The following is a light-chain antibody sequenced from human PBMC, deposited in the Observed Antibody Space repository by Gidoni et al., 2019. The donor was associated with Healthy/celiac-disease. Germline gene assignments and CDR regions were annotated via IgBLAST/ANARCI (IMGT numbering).Light chain of an antibody. J-gene: IGKJ2*01. CDR1: QSVSSN. CDR2: GAS. V-gene: IGKV3-15*01. Sequence: EIVMTQSPATLSVSPGESATLSCRASQSVSSNLAWYQQKPGQAPRLLIYGASTRATGIPARFSGSGPGTEFTLTISSLQSEDFAVYYCQQYNNWPPFTFGQGTKLEIK. CDR3: QQYNNWPPFT.